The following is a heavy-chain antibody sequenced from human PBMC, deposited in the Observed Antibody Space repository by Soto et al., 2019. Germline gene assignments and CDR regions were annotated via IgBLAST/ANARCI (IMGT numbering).Heavy chain of an antibody. CDR1: GYSFTSYW. J-gene: IGHJ3*02. V-gene: IGHV5-51*01. D-gene: IGHD3-22*01. CDR2: IYPGDSDT. CDR3: ANTYYYDSSGSVDAFDI. Sequence: GESLKISCKGSGYSFTSYWIGCVRQMPGKGLEWMGIIYPGDSDTRYSPSFQGQVTISADKSISTAYLQWSSLKASDTAMYYCANTYYYDSSGSVDAFDIWGQGTMVTVSS.